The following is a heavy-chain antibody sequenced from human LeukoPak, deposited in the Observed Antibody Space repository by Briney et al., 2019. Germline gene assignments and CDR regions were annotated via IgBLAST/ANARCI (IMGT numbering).Heavy chain of an antibody. Sequence: SETLSLTCTVSGYSISSGYYWGWIRQPPGKGLEWIGSIYHSGSTYYNPSLKSRVTISVDTSKNQFSLKLSSVTAADTAVYYCARDRTPETRDAFDIWGQGTMVTVSS. J-gene: IGHJ3*02. D-gene: IGHD1-14*01. CDR2: IYHSGST. CDR3: ARDRTPETRDAFDI. V-gene: IGHV4-38-2*02. CDR1: GYSISSGYY.